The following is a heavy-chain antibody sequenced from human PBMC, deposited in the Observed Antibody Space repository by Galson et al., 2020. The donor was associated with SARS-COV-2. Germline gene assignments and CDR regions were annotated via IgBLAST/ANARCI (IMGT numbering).Heavy chain of an antibody. Sequence: SETLSLTCTVSGGSISSGDYYWSWIRQPPGKGLEWIGYIYYSGSTYYNPSLKSRVTISVDTSKNQFSLKLSSVTAADTAVYYCARGALDYDILTGYPNAPDYWGQGTLVTVSS. CDR1: GGSISSGDYY. CDR3: ARGALDYDILTGYPNAPDY. D-gene: IGHD3-9*01. CDR2: IYYSGST. V-gene: IGHV4-30-4*01. J-gene: IGHJ4*02.